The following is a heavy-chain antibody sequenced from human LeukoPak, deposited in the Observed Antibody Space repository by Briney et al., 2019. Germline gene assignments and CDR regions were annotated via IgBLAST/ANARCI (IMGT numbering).Heavy chain of an antibody. CDR2: IYISGGT. Sequence: SETLSLTCIVSDDSISRYYWSWIRQPPGKGLEWIGYIYISGGTNYNPPFASRVSISADMSKNQFSLKLSSVTAADTAVYYCARHIAGGWSAFDIWGQGTMVTVSS. V-gene: IGHV4-4*09. CDR3: ARHIAGGWSAFDI. CDR1: DDSISRYY. J-gene: IGHJ3*02. D-gene: IGHD6-19*01.